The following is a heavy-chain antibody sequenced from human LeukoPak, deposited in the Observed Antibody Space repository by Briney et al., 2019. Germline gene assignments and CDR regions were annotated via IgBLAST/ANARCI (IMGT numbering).Heavy chain of an antibody. J-gene: IGHJ4*02. CDR3: ARGTYYDTSGYYYHY. Sequence: SETLSLTCTVSGGSMSSGNYYWTWIRKPAGKRLEWIGRIYGTGSTDYNPSLKSRVTISIDKSKKQFSLKVSSVTAADTAVYYCARGTYYDTSGYYYHYWGQGTLVTVSS. D-gene: IGHD3-22*01. CDR2: IYGTGST. CDR1: GGSMSSGNYY. V-gene: IGHV4-61*02.